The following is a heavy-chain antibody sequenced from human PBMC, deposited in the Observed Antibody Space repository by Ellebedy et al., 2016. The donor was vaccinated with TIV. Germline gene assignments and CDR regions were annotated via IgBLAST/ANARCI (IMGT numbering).Heavy chain of an antibody. J-gene: IGHJ5*02. CDR3: ARGLPYYYDTFDP. V-gene: IGHV1-3*01. Sequence: KFQGRVTITRDTSASTAYMELSSLRSEDTAVYYCARGLPYYYDTFDPWGQGTLVTVSS. D-gene: IGHD3-22*01.